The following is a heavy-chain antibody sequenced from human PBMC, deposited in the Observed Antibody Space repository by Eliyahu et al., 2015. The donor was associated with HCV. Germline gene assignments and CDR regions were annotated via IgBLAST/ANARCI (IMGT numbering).Heavy chain of an antibody. CDR3: TRDPYGALSWFDL. CDR2: TYYSGRT. V-gene: IGHV4-59*11. CDR1: GGSISTHY. J-gene: IGHJ5*02. Sequence: QVQLLESGPGLVKPSETLSLTCTVXGGSISTHYWNWIRQPPGKGLEWIGYTYYSGRTNYDRSLKSRVTISIDTSKNQFSLVLTSLTVADTAVYYCTRDPYGALSWFDLWGQGTLVTVSS. D-gene: IGHD4-17*01.